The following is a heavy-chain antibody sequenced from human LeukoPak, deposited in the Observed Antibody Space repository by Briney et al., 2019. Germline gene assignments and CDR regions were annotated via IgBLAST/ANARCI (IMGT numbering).Heavy chain of an antibody. V-gene: IGHV1-2*02. CDR3: AGGGYCSGGSCHQRTGYFDY. D-gene: IGHD2-15*01. CDR1: GYTFTGYY. CDR2: INPNSGGT. Sequence: ASVKVSCKASGYTFTGYYMHWVRQAPGQRLEWMGWINPNSGGTNYAQRFQGRVTMTRDTSISTAYMELSRLRSDDTAVYYCAGGGYCSGGSCHQRTGYFDYWGQGTLVTVSS. J-gene: IGHJ4*02.